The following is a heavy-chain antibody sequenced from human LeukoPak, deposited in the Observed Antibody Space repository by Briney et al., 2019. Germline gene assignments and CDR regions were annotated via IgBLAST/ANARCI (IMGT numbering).Heavy chain of an antibody. V-gene: IGHV4-34*01. CDR3: AREGGPSSRFDY. J-gene: IGHJ4*02. CDR2: INHSGST. Sequence: GSLRLSCAASGFTFSSYSMNWVRQAPGKGLEWIGEINHSGSTNYNPSLKSRVTISVDTSKNQFSLKLSSVTAADTAVYYCAREGGPSSRFDYWGQGTLVTVSS. CDR1: GFTFSSYS. D-gene: IGHD3-10*01.